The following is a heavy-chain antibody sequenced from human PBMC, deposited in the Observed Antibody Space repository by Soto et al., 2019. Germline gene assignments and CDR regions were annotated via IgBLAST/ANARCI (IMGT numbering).Heavy chain of an antibody. CDR2: IYYSGST. V-gene: IGHV4-39*01. CDR1: GGSISSSSYY. CDR3: ARYWAPYYYYGMDV. Sequence: QLQLQESGPGLVKPSETLSLTCTVSGGSISSSSYYWGWIRQPPGKGLEWIGSIYYSGSTYYNPSLKSRVTISVDTSKNQFSLKLSSVTAADTAVYYCARYWAPYYYYGMDVWGQGTTVTVSS. D-gene: IGHD2-8*02. J-gene: IGHJ6*02.